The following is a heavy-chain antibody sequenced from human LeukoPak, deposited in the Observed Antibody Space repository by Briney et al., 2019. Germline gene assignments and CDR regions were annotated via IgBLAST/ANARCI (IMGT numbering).Heavy chain of an antibody. CDR1: GGSFSGYY. V-gene: IGHV4-34*01. CDR2: INHSGST. CDR3: ARGRNWNDGWFDP. Sequence: PSETLSLTCAVYGGSFSGYYWSWIRQPPGKGLEWIGEINHSGSTNYNPSLKSRVTISVDTSKNQFSLKLSSVTAADTAVYYCARGRNWNDGWFDPWGRGTLVTVSS. J-gene: IGHJ5*02. D-gene: IGHD1-1*01.